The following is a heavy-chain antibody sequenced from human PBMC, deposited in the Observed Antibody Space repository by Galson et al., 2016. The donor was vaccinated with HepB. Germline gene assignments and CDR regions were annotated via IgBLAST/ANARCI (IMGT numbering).Heavy chain of an antibody. CDR3: AKRHEYCPPVGCSFDS. CDR2: DSMDGRRK. CDR1: GFTFNRRG. V-gene: IGHV3-30*18. D-gene: IGHD2/OR15-2a*01. Sequence: SLRLSCAASGFTFNRRGMHWVRQAPGTGLEWVAADSMDGRRKSYGYSVKGRFTISRDNSNNMLFLQMRSLRVADTAVSYCAKRHEYCPPVGCSFDSWGQGTLVSVSS. J-gene: IGHJ4*02.